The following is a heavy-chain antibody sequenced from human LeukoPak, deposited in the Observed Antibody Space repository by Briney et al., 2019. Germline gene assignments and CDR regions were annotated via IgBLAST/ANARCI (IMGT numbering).Heavy chain of an antibody. CDR3: ATSLGPLTEY. D-gene: IGHD7-27*01. CDR2: INSGGSGT. CDR1: GFAFSSNW. Sequence: GGSLRLSCVASGFAFSSNWMHWVRQTPGKGLVWVSRINSGGSGTSYAASVEGRFTISRDNAKNTLYLQMNSLRAEDTAVYYCATSLGPLTEYWGQGTLVTVSS. J-gene: IGHJ4*02. V-gene: IGHV3-74*01.